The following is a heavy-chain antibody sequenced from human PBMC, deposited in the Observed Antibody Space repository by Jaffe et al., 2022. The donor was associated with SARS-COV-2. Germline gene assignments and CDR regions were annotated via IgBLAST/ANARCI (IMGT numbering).Heavy chain of an antibody. D-gene: IGHD6-13*01. CDR3: ARDQEQQLVRGYYYYYYGMDV. Sequence: QVQLVQSGSELKKPGASVKVSCKASGYTFTSYAMNWVRQAPGQGLEWMGWINTNTGNPTYAQGFTGRFVFSLDTSVSTAYLQISSLKAEDTAVYYCARDQEQQLVRGYYYYYYGMDVWGQGTTVTVSS. V-gene: IGHV7-4-1*02. J-gene: IGHJ6*02. CDR1: GYTFTSYA. CDR2: INTNTGNP.